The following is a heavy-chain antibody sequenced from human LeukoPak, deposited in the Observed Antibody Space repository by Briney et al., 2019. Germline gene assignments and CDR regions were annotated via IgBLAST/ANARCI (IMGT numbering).Heavy chain of an antibody. V-gene: IGHV3-21*06. CDR2: ISSSSAYI. CDR1: GFIFSDYS. Sequence: GGSLRLSCVASGFIFSDYSMDWVRQAPGKGLEWVSSISSSSAYIFYSDSVKGRFTISRDNAQSSLYLQMNSLRVEDTAVYYCLRGDRRDYWGQGTLVTVSS. J-gene: IGHJ4*02. CDR3: LRGDRRDY.